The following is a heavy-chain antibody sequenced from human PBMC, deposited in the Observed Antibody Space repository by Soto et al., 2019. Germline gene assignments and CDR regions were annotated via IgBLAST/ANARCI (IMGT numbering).Heavy chain of an antibody. D-gene: IGHD6-6*01. CDR1: GFTFSNFA. Sequence: GGSLRLSCAASGFTFSNFAMSWVHQAPGKGLEWVSVISGGGGTTYYADSVKGRFTISRDNSKNTLYLKMDSLRAEDTALYYCAKAMSTPSRPRNYFDYWGQGTLVTVSS. J-gene: IGHJ4*02. V-gene: IGHV3-23*01. CDR3: AKAMSTPSRPRNYFDY. CDR2: ISGGGGTT.